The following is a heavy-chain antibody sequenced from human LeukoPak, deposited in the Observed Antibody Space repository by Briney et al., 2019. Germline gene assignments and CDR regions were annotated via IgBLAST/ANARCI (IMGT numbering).Heavy chain of an antibody. Sequence: ASVKVSCKASGYTFTSYGISWVRQAPGQGLEWMGWMNPNSGNTGYAQKFQGRVTMTRNTSISTAYMELSSLRSEDTAVYYCARYCSGGSCLDYWGQGTLVTVSS. D-gene: IGHD2-15*01. V-gene: IGHV1-8*02. J-gene: IGHJ4*02. CDR3: ARYCSGGSCLDY. CDR1: GYTFTSYG. CDR2: MNPNSGNT.